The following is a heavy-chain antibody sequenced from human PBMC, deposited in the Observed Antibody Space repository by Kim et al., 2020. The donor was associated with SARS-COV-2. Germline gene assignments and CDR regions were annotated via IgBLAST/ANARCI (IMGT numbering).Heavy chain of an antibody. V-gene: IGHV3-11*01. CDR1: GFSSEFSFSDYY. J-gene: IGHJ3*02. CDR3: VRGTLFWNAFDI. Sequence: GGSLRLSCAASGFSSEFSFSDYYMSWIRQAPGKVLEWISYISSGGTTIYYADSVKGRFTISRDNAKNSLFLQLDSLRAEDTAVYYCVRGTLFWNAFDIWGQGTVVTVSS. D-gene: IGHD3-9*01. CDR2: ISSGGTTI.